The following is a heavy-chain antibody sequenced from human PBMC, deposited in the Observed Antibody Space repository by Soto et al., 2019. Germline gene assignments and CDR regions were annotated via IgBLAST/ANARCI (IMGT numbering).Heavy chain of an antibody. CDR2: ISAAGTIT. CDR1: GITFVNYY. Sequence: QVQMVESGGGLVKPGGSLRLSCEASGITFVNYYMSWIRQAPGKGLEWISDISAAGTITHYADSVKGRFTISRDNAKNPLDLQMDTLRPEASAVYFCPRSGGGGSITLNPGFDYWGQGISVTVSS. J-gene: IGHJ4*02. CDR3: PRSGGGGSITLNPGFDY. D-gene: IGHD3-22*01. V-gene: IGHV3-11*01.